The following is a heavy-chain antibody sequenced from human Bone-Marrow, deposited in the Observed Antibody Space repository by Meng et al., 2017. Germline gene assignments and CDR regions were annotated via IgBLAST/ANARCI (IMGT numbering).Heavy chain of an antibody. CDR3: ARSTGSRGSYATLDY. J-gene: IGHJ4*02. D-gene: IGHD2-15*01. CDR2: IWYDGSNK. Sequence: QVQVVGLWGGGVQPGRSLRLSCAASGFTFSSYGMHWVRQAPGKGLEWVAVIWYDGSNKYYADSVKGRFTISRDNSKNTLYLQMNSLRAEDTAVYYCARSTGSRGSYATLDYWGQGTLVTVSS. CDR1: GFTFSSYG. V-gene: IGHV3-33*08.